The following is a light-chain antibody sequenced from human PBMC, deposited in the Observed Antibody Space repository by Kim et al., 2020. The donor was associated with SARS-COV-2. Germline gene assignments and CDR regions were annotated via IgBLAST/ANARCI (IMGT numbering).Light chain of an antibody. Sequence: EIVLTQSPGTLSLSPGERATLSCRASQSVTSSSLAWFQQTPGQAPRLLIYDASSRATGIPDKFSGSGSETDFTLTISALEPEDFAVYYCQQYGSSPWTVGKGTKVDIK. CDR3: QQYGSSPWT. CDR1: QSVTSSS. CDR2: DAS. V-gene: IGKV3-20*01. J-gene: IGKJ1*01.